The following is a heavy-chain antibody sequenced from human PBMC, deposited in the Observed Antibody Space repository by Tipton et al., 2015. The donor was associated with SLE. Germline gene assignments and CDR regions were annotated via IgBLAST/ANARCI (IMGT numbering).Heavy chain of an antibody. CDR3: AHRGTSSGYYYYFDY. CDR1: GYSFVEYG. D-gene: IGHD3-22*01. V-gene: IGHV3-23*01. J-gene: IGHJ4*02. CDR2: ISGSGSST. Sequence: GSLRLSCTAFGYSFVEYGVSWVRQAPGKGLEWVSGISGSGSSTYYADSLKGRFTISRDNSKNTLYLQMNSLRAEDTAVYYCAHRGTSSGYYYYFDYWGQGTLVTVSS.